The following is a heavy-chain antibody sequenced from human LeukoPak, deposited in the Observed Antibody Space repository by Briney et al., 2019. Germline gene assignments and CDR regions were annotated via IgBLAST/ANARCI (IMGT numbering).Heavy chain of an antibody. CDR3: ARAGYDSSGYSSPYIDY. CDR1: GGSFSGYY. J-gene: IGHJ4*02. V-gene: IGHV4-34*01. CDR2: IDHSGST. Sequence: SETLSLTCAVYGGSFSGYYWSWIRQSPGKGLEWIGEIDHSGSTNYNPSLKSRVTISVDTSKNQFSLKLSSVTAADTAVYYCARAGYDSSGYSSPYIDYWGQGTLDTVSS. D-gene: IGHD3-22*01.